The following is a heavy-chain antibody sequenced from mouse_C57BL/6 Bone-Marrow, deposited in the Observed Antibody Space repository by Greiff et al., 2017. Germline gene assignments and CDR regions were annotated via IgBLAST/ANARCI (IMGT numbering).Heavy chain of an antibody. CDR1: GFNFKDYY. J-gene: IGHJ4*01. V-gene: IGHV14-1*01. CDR3: TASAMDY. Sequence: VQLQQSGAELVRPGASVKLSCTASGFNFKDYYMHWVQQRPEQGLEWIGWIDPEDGDTAYAPKFQGKATMTADTSSNTAYLQLSSLTSEDTAVYYFTASAMDYWGQGTSVTVSS. CDR2: IDPEDGDT.